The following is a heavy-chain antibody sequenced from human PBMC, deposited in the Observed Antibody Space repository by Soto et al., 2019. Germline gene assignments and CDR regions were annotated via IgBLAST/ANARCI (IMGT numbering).Heavy chain of an antibody. CDR2: INAGNGNT. Sequence: ASVKVSCKASGYTCTSYAMHWVRQAPGQRGEWMGWINAGNGNTKYSQKFQGRGTITRDTSASTAYMELSSVRSEDSAVYCCACARPGYYPVHGYYCYGMDVWGQGTTVTVSS. V-gene: IGHV1-3*01. J-gene: IGHJ6*02. CDR1: GYTCTSYA. CDR3: ACARPGYYPVHGYYCYGMDV. D-gene: IGHD3-22*01.